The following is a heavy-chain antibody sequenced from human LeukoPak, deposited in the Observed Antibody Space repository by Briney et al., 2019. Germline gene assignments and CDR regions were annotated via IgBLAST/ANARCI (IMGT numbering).Heavy chain of an antibody. CDR2: INPNSGGT. CDR3: ARSLPGISRIQLWLSFDY. J-gene: IGHJ4*02. V-gene: IGHV1-2*02. CDR1: GYTFTGYY. D-gene: IGHD5-18*01. Sequence: ASVKVSCKASGYTFTGYYMHWVRQAPGQGLEWMGWINPNSGGTNYAQKFQGRATMTRDTSISTAYMELSRLRSDDTAVYYCARSLPGISRIQLWLSFDYWGQGTLVTVSS.